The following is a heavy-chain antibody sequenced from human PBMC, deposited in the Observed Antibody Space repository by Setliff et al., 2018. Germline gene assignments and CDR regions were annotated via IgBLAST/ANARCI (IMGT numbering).Heavy chain of an antibody. Sequence: GGSLRLSCAASGFTFSSYWMSWVRQAPGKGLEWVANIKQDGSEKYYVDSVKGRFTISRDNAKNALYLQMNSLRAEDTAVYYCARDGGEYWGQGTLVTVSSGKSAGQWGSHFFDYWGQGTLVTVSS. V-gene: IGHV3-7*01. CDR3: ARDGGEYWGQGTLVTVSSGKSAGQWGSHFFDY. D-gene: IGHD3-16*01. CDR1: GFTFSSYW. J-gene: IGHJ4*02. CDR2: IKQDGSEK.